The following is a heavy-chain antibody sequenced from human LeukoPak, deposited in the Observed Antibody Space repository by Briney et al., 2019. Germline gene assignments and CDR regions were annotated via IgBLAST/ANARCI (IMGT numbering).Heavy chain of an antibody. V-gene: IGHV4-34*01. D-gene: IGHD3-3*01. J-gene: IGHJ4*02. CDR2: INHSGST. CDR1: GGSFSGYY. CDR3: ARGPPYYDFWSGYPPRGFDY. Sequence: SETLSLTCAVYGGSFSGYYWSWIRQPPGKGLEWIGEINHSGSTNYNPSLKSRVTISVDTSKNQFSLKLSSVTAADTAVYYCARGPPYYDFWSGYPPRGFDYWGQGTLVTVSS.